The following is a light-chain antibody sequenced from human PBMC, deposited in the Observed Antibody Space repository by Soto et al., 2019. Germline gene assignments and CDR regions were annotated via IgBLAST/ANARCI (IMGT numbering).Light chain of an antibody. CDR2: GAS. Sequence: EIVLTQSPGTLSLSPGERATLSCRASQSVSSDYLAWYQPKPGQAPRLLIYGASSRATVIPDRFSGSGSGTNFTLTISRLKPEDFAVYYCQQYGSSQLTFGGGTKVQIK. J-gene: IGKJ4*01. CDR3: QQYGSSQLT. V-gene: IGKV3-20*01. CDR1: QSVSSDY.